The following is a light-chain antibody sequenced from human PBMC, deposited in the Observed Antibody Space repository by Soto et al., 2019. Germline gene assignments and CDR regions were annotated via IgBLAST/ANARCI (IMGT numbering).Light chain of an antibody. V-gene: IGKV1-27*01. CDR3: QKYNSAPLT. CDR2: GAS. Sequence: DIQMTQSPSSLSASVGDRVTITCRASQGISGYLAWYQQKPGRVPRLLISGASTLQSGVPARFSGSGSGTDFTLTISSLQPEDVATYYCQKYNSAPLTFGPGTKVD. J-gene: IGKJ3*01. CDR1: QGISGY.